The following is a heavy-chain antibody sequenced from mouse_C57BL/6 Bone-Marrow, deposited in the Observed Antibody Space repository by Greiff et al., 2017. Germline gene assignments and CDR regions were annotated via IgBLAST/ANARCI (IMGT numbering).Heavy chain of an antibody. CDR2: IDPSDSYT. J-gene: IGHJ3*01. D-gene: IGHD2-3*01. Sequence: QVHVKQPGAELVKPGASVKLSCKASGYTFTSYWMQWVKQRPGQGLEWIGEIDPSDSYTNYNQKFKGKATLTVDTSSSTAYMQLSSLTSEDSAVYYCARDGYFGCAYWGQGTLVTVSA. CDR3: ARDGYFGCAY. CDR1: GYTFTSYW. V-gene: IGHV1-50*01.